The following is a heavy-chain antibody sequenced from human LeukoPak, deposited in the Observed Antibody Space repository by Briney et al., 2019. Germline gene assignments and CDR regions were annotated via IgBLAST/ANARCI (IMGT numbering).Heavy chain of an antibody. V-gene: IGHV4-4*08. Sequence: KPSETLSLTCTVSGGSITGYHWSWIRQPPGKGLEWIGYIYSNEATQHKPSLKSRVTISADTSKNQFSLKLTSVSAADTAIYYCARRNDFDIWGQGTMVTVSS. CDR2: IYSNEAT. J-gene: IGHJ3*02. CDR1: GGSITGYH. CDR3: ARRNDFDI.